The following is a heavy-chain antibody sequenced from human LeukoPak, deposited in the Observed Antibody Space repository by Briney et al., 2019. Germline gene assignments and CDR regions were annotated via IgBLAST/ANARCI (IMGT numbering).Heavy chain of an antibody. Sequence: GGSXXXYYWTWIRQPPGKGLEWIGYIYYSGSTNYNPSLKSRVTISVDMSKNQFSLKLSSVTAADTAVYYCARNRRFLEWLRPRNWFDPWGQGTLVTVSS. CDR1: GGSXXXYY. V-gene: IGHV4-59*12. D-gene: IGHD3-3*01. CDR2: IYYSGST. CDR3: ARNRRFLEWLRPRNWFDP. J-gene: IGHJ5*02.